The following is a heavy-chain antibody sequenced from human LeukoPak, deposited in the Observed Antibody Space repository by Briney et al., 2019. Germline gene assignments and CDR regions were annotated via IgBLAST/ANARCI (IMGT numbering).Heavy chain of an antibody. Sequence: PGGSLRLSCAASGFTFSGSAMHWVRQASGKGLEWVGRIRSKANSYATAYAASVKGRFTISRDDSKNTAYLQMNSLKTEDTAAYYCTRRHSGYDSQNQYYYYMDVWGKGTTVTISS. CDR3: TRRHSGYDSQNQYYYYMDV. V-gene: IGHV3-73*01. J-gene: IGHJ6*03. D-gene: IGHD5-12*01. CDR1: GFTFSGSA. CDR2: IRSKANSYAT.